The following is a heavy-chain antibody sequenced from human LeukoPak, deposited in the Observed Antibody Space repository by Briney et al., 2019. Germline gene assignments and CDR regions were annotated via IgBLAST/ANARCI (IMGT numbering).Heavy chain of an antibody. D-gene: IGHD3-10*01. J-gene: IGHJ4*02. Sequence: TGGSLRLSCVVSGFSVSNNYMSWIRQAPGKGLEWVSVIYSGGGTYYADSVKGRFTISRDNSKNTLYLQMNSLRAEDTAVYYCAKGAYYHGSGRYFDYWGQGTLVTVSS. CDR1: GFSVSNNY. CDR3: AKGAYYHGSGRYFDY. V-gene: IGHV3-53*01. CDR2: IYSGGGT.